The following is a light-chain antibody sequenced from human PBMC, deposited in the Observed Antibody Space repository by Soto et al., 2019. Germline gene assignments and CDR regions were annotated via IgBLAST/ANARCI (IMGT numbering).Light chain of an antibody. CDR2: GAS. V-gene: IGKV3-15*01. J-gene: IGKJ1*01. Sequence: MTQSPSSLSASVGDRATLSCRASQSVSNNLAWYQQKPGQAPRLLIHGASTRATGIPARFSGSGSGTEFTLTISSLQSEDFAIYYCQRQSNWPRTFGQGTKVDIK. CDR1: QSVSNN. CDR3: QRQSNWPRT.